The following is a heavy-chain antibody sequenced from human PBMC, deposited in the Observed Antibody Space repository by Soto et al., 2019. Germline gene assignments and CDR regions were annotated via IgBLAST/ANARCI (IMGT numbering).Heavy chain of an antibody. Sequence: SETLSLTCTVSGGSINTFYWSWVRQPAGKGLEWIGRIFSSGSTSFYPSLESRVAMSVDTSKNHFSLNLSSVTAADMAVYYCAREGSYSAYNFAHGIQLWSFDFWGQGALVTVSS. CDR2: IFSSGST. J-gene: IGHJ4*02. CDR1: GGSINTFY. V-gene: IGHV4-4*07. D-gene: IGHD5-12*01. CDR3: AREGSYSAYNFAHGIQLWSFDF.